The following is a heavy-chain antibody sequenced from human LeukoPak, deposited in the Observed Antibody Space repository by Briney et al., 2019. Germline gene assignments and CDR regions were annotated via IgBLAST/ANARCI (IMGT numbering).Heavy chain of an antibody. CDR3: AKGGYCSSTSCYVGWFDP. V-gene: IGHV3-23*01. Sequence: GGSLRLSCAASGFTFSSYVMNWGRQAPGKGLEWVSVISGGGGSTYYADSVKGRFTISRDNSKNTLFLQMNSLSAEDTAVYYCAKGGYCSSTSCYVGWFDPWGQGTLVTVSS. D-gene: IGHD2-2*01. CDR2: ISGGGGST. J-gene: IGHJ5*02. CDR1: GFTFSSYV.